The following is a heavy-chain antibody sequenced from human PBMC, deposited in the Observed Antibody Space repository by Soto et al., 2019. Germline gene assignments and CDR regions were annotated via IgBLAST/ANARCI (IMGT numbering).Heavy chain of an antibody. CDR2: ISSSSSTI. CDR3: ARDHYGDYVYDYYYGMDV. V-gene: IGHV3-48*02. J-gene: IGHJ6*02. D-gene: IGHD4-17*01. CDR1: GFTFSSYS. Sequence: HPGGSLRLSCAASGFTFSSYSVNWVRQAPGKGLEWVSYISSSSSTIYYADSVKGRFTISRDNAKNSLYLQMNSLRDEDTAVYYCARDHYGDYVYDYYYGMDVWGQGTTVTVSS.